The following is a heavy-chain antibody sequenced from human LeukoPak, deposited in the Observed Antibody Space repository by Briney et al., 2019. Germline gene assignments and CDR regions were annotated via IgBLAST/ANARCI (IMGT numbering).Heavy chain of an antibody. J-gene: IGHJ4*02. D-gene: IGHD4-17*01. CDR1: GDSISSTVYY. V-gene: IGHV4-31*03. Sequence: PSETLSLTCTVSGDSISSTVYYWSWIRQHPGKGLEWIAYIHYTGDTYTNPSLMGRASVSLDTSKNQFSLRVNSVTAADTALYYCAKDPTPDYGDFFDYWGQGTLVTVSS. CDR3: AKDPTPDYGDFFDY. CDR2: IHYTGDT.